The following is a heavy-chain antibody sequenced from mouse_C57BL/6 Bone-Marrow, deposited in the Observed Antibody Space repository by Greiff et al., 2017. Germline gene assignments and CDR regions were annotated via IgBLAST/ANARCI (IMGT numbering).Heavy chain of an antibody. J-gene: IGHJ1*03. D-gene: IGHD1-1*02. CDR2: IFPGSGST. Sequence: QVQLQQPGAELVKPGASVKMSCKASGYTFTSYWITWVKQRPGQGLEWIGDIFPGSGSTNYNEKFKSKATLTVDTSSSTAYMLRSRLTSEDSAVYCCTGYGRRKYFDVWGTGTTVTVSS. CDR1: GYTFTSYW. V-gene: IGHV1-55*01. CDR3: TGYGRRKYFDV.